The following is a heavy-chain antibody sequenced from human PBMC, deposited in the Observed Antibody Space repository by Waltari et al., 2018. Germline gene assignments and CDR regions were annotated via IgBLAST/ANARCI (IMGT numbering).Heavy chain of an antibody. CDR2: VHGSGRS. V-gene: IGHV4-4*02. CDR1: GDSVSSAYL. Sequence: QLQLQESGPGLVKPSGTRSLSCGVSGDSVSSAYLWNWVRQSPRKGLEWIGQVHGSGRSNYNPSVASRVTVSRDTSKNLFSLKLTSATAADTAGYYWARDRGRGLYLDTWGPGTLVTVAP. D-gene: IGHD2-15*01. CDR3: ARDRGRGLYLDT. J-gene: IGHJ5*02.